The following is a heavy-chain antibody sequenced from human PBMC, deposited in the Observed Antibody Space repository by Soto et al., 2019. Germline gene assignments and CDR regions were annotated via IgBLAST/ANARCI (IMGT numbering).Heavy chain of an antibody. CDR1: GYTFTGYY. CDR3: AREDLIKDTAMVNRRCYYYGMDV. CDR2: INPSSGGT. Sequence: ASVQVSCKASGYTFTGYYMHWVRQAPGQGLAWMGWINPSSGGTNYAQKFQGWVTMTRDTSISTAYMELSRLRSDDTAVYYCAREDLIKDTAMVNRRCYYYGMDVWGQGTTVTVSS. V-gene: IGHV1-2*04. D-gene: IGHD5-18*01. J-gene: IGHJ6*02.